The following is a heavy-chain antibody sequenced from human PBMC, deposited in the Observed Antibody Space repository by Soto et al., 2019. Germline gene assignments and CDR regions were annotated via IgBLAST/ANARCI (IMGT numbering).Heavy chain of an antibody. CDR3: ARDASVRGVIIPELYYYGMDV. D-gene: IGHD3-10*01. J-gene: IGHJ6*02. CDR2: IWYDGSNK. V-gene: IGHV3-33*01. Sequence: GGSLRLSCAASGFTFSSYGMHWVRQAPGKGLEWVAVIWYDGSNKYYADSVKGRFTISRDNSKNTLYLQMNSLRAEDTAVYYCARDASVRGVIIPELYYYGMDVWGQGTTVTVSS. CDR1: GFTFSSYG.